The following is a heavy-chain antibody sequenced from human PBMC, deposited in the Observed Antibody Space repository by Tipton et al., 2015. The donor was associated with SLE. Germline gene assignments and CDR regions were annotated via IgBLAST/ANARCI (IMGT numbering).Heavy chain of an antibody. J-gene: IGHJ5*02. CDR2: IYYSGSI. CDR3: ARVRFNGNWEQGNRWFDP. V-gene: IGHV4-59*01. Sequence: TLSLTCTVSGASISGYHWTWSRQPPGKGLEWIGYIYYSGSINYNTSLKSRVTISLDTSKNQFSLKLTSVTAADTAVYYCARVRFNGNWEQGNRWFDPWSRGTLVTVSS. D-gene: IGHD1-1*01. CDR1: GASISGYH.